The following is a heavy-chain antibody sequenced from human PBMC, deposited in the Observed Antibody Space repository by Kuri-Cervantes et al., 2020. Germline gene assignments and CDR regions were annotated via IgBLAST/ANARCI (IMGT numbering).Heavy chain of an antibody. V-gene: IGHV3-7*01. Sequence: GESLKISCAASGFTFSSYWMSWVRQAPGKGLEWVANIKQDGSEKYYVDSVKGRFTISRDNAKNSLYLQMNSLRDEDTAVYYCARGGGFVVVTAGDYWGQGTLVTVSS. J-gene: IGHJ4*02. D-gene: IGHD2-21*02. CDR3: ARGGGFVVVTAGDY. CDR1: GFTFSSYW. CDR2: IKQDGSEK.